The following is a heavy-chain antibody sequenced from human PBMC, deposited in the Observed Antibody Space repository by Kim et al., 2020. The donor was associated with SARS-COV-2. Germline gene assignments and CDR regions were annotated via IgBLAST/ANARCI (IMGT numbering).Heavy chain of an antibody. Sequence: ASVKVSCKASGYTFTSYGISWVRQAPGQGLEWMGWISAYNGNTNYAQKLQGRVTMTTDTSTSTAYMELRSLRSDDTAVYYCARDPNGIIAAAFDYWGQGTLVTVSS. D-gene: IGHD6-13*01. CDR2: ISAYNGNT. CDR3: ARDPNGIIAAAFDY. J-gene: IGHJ4*02. CDR1: GYTFTSYG. V-gene: IGHV1-18*04.